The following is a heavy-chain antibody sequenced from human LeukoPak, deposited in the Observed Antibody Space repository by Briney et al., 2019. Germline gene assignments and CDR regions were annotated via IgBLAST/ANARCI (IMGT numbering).Heavy chain of an antibody. J-gene: IGHJ6*04. D-gene: IGHD3-10*01. Sequence: ASVKVSCKASGYTFTSYYMHWVRQAPGQGLEWMGIINPSGGSTSYAQKFQGRVTMTRDTSTSTVYMELSSLRSEDTAVYYCARAVTVVRGYYYYGMDVWGKGTTVTVSS. V-gene: IGHV1-46*01. CDR2: INPSGGST. CDR1: GYTFTSYY. CDR3: ARAVTVVRGYYYYGMDV.